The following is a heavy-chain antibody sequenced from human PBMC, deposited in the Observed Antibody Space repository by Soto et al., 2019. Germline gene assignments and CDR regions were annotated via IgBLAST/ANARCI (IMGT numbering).Heavy chain of an antibody. CDR2: ISGSGGST. D-gene: IGHD1-26*01. CDR1: GFTFSSYA. V-gene: IGHV3-23*01. Sequence: LILSCAASGFTFSSYAISWVRQAPGKGLEWVSAISGSGGSTYYADSVKGRFTISRDNSKNTLYLQMNSLRAEDTAVYYCAKGYSGSYFHAFDIWGQGTMVTVSS. CDR3: AKGYSGSYFHAFDI. J-gene: IGHJ3*02.